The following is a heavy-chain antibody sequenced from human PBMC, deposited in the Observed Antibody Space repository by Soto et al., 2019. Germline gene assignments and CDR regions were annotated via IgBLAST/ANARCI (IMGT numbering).Heavy chain of an antibody. Sequence: ASVKVSCKASGYTFTNYGITWVRQAPGQGLEWMGWIIAYNGNTNYALKLQGRVTMTTETSTSTAYMELRSLRSEDTSVYYCARDFCDHDSWRGYVWFDLWGQGTLVTVSS. D-gene: IGHD3-3*01. CDR2: IIAYNGNT. J-gene: IGHJ5*02. CDR1: GYTFTNYG. CDR3: ARDFCDHDSWRGYVWFDL. V-gene: IGHV1-18*01.